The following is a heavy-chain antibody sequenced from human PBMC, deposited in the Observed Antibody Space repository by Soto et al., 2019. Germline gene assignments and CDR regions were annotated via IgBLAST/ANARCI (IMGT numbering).Heavy chain of an antibody. J-gene: IGHJ3*02. V-gene: IGHV1-69*13. CDR1: GGTFSSYA. D-gene: IGHD3-10*01. CDR3: AGYYGSGSYLSSLGAFDI. CDR2: IIPIFGTA. Sequence: SVKVSCKASGGTFSSYAISWVRQAPGQGLEWMGGIIPIFGTANYAQKSQGRVTITADESTSTAYMELSSLRSEDTAVYYCAGYYGSGSYLSSLGAFDIWGQGTMVTVSS.